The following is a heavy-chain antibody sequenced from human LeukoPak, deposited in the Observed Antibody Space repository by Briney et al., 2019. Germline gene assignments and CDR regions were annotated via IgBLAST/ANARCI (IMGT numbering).Heavy chain of an antibody. J-gene: IGHJ4*02. CDR1: GFTFRSHA. CDR3: AKDFRIGYSAHFDY. CDR2: IYENGGTT. V-gene: IGHV3-23*01. D-gene: IGHD2-21*01. Sequence: GSLRLSCVGSGFTFRSHAMSWVRQAPEKGLEFVSGIYENGGTTYYADSVKGRFSISRDNSKNTLYLQMDSLRGEDTAVYYCAKDFRIGYSAHFDYWGQGALVTVSS.